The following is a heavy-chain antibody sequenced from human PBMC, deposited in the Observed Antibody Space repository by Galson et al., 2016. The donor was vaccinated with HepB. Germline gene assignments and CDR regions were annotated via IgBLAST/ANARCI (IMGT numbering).Heavy chain of an antibody. Sequence: SLRLSCAVSGFRVSAHHVGWFRQAPGKGLEWVAVISYDGSKTYYADFVKGRFTISRDTSKKTLYLQMNSLRPDDTAIYYCVKVGHYWGDFDYWGQGTLVTVSS. V-gene: IGHV3-30*18. CDR2: ISYDGSKT. J-gene: IGHJ4*02. D-gene: IGHD7-27*01. CDR3: VKVGHYWGDFDY. CDR1: GFRVSAHH.